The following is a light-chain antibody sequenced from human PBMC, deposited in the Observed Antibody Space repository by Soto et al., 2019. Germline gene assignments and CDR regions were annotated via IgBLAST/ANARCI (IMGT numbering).Light chain of an antibody. J-gene: IGKJ1*01. CDR1: QSISNSY. Sequence: EIVLKQSPGTLSLSPGERGTPSCRASQSISNSYLAWYQQKPGQAPRLLIYGASRRATGIADRFSGSGSGTDFTLTISRLDPEDFAVYYCQQYGGSPWTFGQGTKVDIK. V-gene: IGKV3-20*01. CDR3: QQYGGSPWT. CDR2: GAS.